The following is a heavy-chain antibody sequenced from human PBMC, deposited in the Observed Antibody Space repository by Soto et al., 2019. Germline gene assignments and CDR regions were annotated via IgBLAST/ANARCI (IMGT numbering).Heavy chain of an antibody. Sequence: TSETRSHTCTVSGGSISSSSYYWGWIRKPPGKGLEWIGSIYYSGSTYYNPSLKSRVTISVDTSKNQFSLKLSSVTAADTAVYYCATGVAAEHFYDSSGYFSDDYWGQGTQVTVSS. D-gene: IGHD3-22*01. V-gene: IGHV4-39*01. CDR3: ATGVAAEHFYDSSGYFSDDY. J-gene: IGHJ4*02. CDR1: GGSISSSSYY. CDR2: IYYSGST.